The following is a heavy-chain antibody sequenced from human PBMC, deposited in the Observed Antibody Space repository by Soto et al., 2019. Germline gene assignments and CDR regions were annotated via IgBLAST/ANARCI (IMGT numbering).Heavy chain of an antibody. J-gene: IGHJ4*02. CDR3: ARETTVTRNGPADY. CDR1: GFTFSDYY. Sequence: PGGSLRLYCAASGFTFSDYYMSWIRQAPGKGLEWVSYISSSGSTIYYADSVKGRFTISRDNAKNSLYLQMNSLRAEDTAVYYCARETTVTRNGPADYWGQGTLVTVSS. D-gene: IGHD4-17*01. CDR2: ISSSGSTI. V-gene: IGHV3-11*01.